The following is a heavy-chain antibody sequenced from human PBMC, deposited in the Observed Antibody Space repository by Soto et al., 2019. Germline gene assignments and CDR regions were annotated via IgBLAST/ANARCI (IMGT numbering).Heavy chain of an antibody. CDR1: GFTVSSNY. V-gene: IGHV3-53*01. D-gene: IGHD3-10*01. CDR2: IYSGGST. CDR3: ARGSLGVIGMDV. J-gene: IGHJ6*02. Sequence: PGGSLRLSCAASGFTVSSNYMSWVRQAPGKGLEWVSVIYSGGSTYCADSVKGRFTISRDNSKNTLYLQMNSLRAEDTAVYYCARGSLGVIGMDVWGQGTTVTVSS.